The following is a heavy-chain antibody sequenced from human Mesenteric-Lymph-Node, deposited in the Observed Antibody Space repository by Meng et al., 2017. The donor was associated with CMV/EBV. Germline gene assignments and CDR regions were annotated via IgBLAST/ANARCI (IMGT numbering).Heavy chain of an antibody. J-gene: IGHJ4*02. D-gene: IGHD3-10*01. Sequence: VHLGDSVGASVQPGGVLRLACAACGFNVRDKSRIWARQAPGKRLYWVCISYRGDNTYYIDSVKDRFTVSRDNSTITMYLQMNSLRVEDTAVYYCTGDSVSNPNLNYWGQGTLVTVSS. CDR3: TGDSVSNPNLNY. CDR2: SYRGDNT. CDR1: GFNVRDKS. V-gene: IGHV3-66*01.